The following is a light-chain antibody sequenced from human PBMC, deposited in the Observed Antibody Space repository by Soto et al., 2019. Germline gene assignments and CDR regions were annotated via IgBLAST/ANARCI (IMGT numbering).Light chain of an antibody. Sequence: GFTQSLSSLSLSQAERPTLSCTVSETIRGLLAWYQQRPGQPPRLLIYDTSNRATGIPARFSGSGSGTDFTLTISSLEPEDFAVYYCQQRSNWPPDTFGQGTRLEIK. CDR2: DTS. J-gene: IGKJ5*01. CDR1: ETIRGL. CDR3: QQRSNWPPDT. V-gene: IGKV3-11*01.